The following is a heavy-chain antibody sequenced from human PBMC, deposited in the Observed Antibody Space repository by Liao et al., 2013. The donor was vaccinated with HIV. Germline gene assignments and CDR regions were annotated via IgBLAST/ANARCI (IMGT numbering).Heavy chain of an antibody. CDR3: ARVVTTIHHFFYMDV. D-gene: IGHD5-12*01. Sequence: QVQLQESGSGRVKPSETLSLTCTVSGASISSYYWSWIRQPAGKGLEWIGRIYSSGSTNYNPSLKSRVTMSVDTSRNQFSLKLSSVTAADTAVYFCARVVTTIHHFFYMDVWGKGTTVTVSS. CDR1: GASISSYY. V-gene: IGHV4-4*07. CDR2: IYSSGST. J-gene: IGHJ6*03.